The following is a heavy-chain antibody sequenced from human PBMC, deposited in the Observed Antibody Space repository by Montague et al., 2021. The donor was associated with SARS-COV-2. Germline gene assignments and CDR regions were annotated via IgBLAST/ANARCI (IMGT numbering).Heavy chain of an antibody. CDR2: IYHSGNT. V-gene: IGHV4-59*01. J-gene: IGHJ6*02. CDR1: GGSFSGYY. CDR3: ARESRLQYLEWSGSRYDYYGMDV. Sequence: SETLSLTCAVYGGSFSGYYWSWIRQPPGKELEWIGYIYHSGNTKYNPSLKSRVSISVDTSKNQFSLRVNSVTAADSAVYYCARESRLQYLEWSGSRYDYYGMDVWGQGTTVTVSS. D-gene: IGHD3-3*01.